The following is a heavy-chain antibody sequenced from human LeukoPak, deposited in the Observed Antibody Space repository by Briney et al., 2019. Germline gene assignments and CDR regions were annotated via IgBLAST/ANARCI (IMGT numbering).Heavy chain of an antibody. V-gene: IGHV4-39*07. CDR2: IYYSGSA. CDR3: ARGIANYYYYYMDV. CDR1: GGSISSSSYY. D-gene: IGHD6-13*01. J-gene: IGHJ6*03. Sequence: SETLSLTCTVSGGSISSSSYYWGWIRQPPGKGLEWIGSIYYSGSAYYHPSLKSRVTISVDTSKNQFSLKLSSVTAADTAVYYCARGIANYYYYYMDVWGKGTTVTVSS.